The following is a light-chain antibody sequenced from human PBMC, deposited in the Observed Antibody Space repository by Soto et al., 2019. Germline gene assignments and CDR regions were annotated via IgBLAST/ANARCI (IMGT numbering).Light chain of an antibody. J-gene: IGKJ1*01. Sequence: EIVLTQSPGTLSLSPGERAILSCGASQSVTSIYLAWYQQKPGQAPRLLIYGVSSRATGIPDRFSGSGSGTDFALTISRLESEDFAVYYCQQYGSFPWTFGQGTKVDIK. CDR1: QSVTSIY. CDR3: QQYGSFPWT. CDR2: GVS. V-gene: IGKV3-20*01.